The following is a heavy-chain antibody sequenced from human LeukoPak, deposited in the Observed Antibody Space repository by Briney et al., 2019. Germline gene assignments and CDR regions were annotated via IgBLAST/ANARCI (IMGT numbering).Heavy chain of an antibody. D-gene: IGHD4-17*01. J-gene: IGHJ4*02. Sequence: SQTLSLTCTVSGYSISTGYYWDWIRQPPGKGLEWIGTFYHGGSTYYNPSLKSRVTISVDTSKNQFSLKLSSVTAADTAVYYCARQDYGEVNWGQGTLVTVSS. CDR2: FYHGGST. CDR3: ARQDYGEVN. V-gene: IGHV4-38-2*02. CDR1: GYSISTGYY.